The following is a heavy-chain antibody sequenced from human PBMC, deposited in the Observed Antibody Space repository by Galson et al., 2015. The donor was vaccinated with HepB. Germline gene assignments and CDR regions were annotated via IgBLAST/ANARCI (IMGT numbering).Heavy chain of an antibody. CDR2: IVYSGDEE. J-gene: IGHJ4*02. CDR1: GFSFSSHG. Sequence: SLRLSCAASGFSFSSHGMHWVRQAPGKGLGWVAVIVYSGDEEHYADSAKGRFTISRDTSKNMLYLQMNSLRAEDTAVYYCVREQGYGGYRTSDYWGQGTLVTVSS. V-gene: IGHV3-33*01. CDR3: VREQGYGGYRTSDY. D-gene: IGHD4-17*01.